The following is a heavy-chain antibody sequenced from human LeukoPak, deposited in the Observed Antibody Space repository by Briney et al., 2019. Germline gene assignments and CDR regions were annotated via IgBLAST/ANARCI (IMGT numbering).Heavy chain of an antibody. CDR1: GYTFAGYY. J-gene: IGHJ4*02. Sequence: ASVKVSCKASGYTFAGYYMHWVRQAPGQGLEWMGWINPNSGGTNYAQKFQGRVTMTRDTSISTAYMELSRLRSDDTAVYYCAREWDSSGYSNFDYWGQGTLVTVSS. D-gene: IGHD3-22*01. CDR3: AREWDSSGYSNFDY. CDR2: INPNSGGT. V-gene: IGHV1-2*02.